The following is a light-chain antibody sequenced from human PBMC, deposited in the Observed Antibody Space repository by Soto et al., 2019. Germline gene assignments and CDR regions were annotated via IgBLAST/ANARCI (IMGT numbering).Light chain of an antibody. CDR1: QTINNNY. CDR2: SAS. CDR3: HQYGNSPGT. V-gene: IGKV3-20*01. Sequence: EIVMTQSPATLSVSPGERATLSCRASQTINNNYIAWYQQKPGLAPRLPIYSASSRATGIPDRFSGSGSATDFTLTISKVQPGDFAVYYCHQYGNSPGTFGQGTKVDI. J-gene: IGKJ1*01.